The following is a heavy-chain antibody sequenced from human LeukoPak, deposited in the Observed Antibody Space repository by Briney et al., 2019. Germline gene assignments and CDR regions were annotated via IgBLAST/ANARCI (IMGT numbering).Heavy chain of an antibody. V-gene: IGHV4-59*01. CDR3: ARAKTYCTNGVCYTAIDY. CDR2: IYYSGST. D-gene: IGHD2-8*01. CDR1: GGSISSYY. J-gene: IGHJ4*02. Sequence: SETLSLTCTVSGGSISSYYWSWIRQPPGKGLEWIGYIYYSGSTNYNPSLKSRVTISVDTSKNQFSLKLSSVTAADTAVYYCARAKTYCTNGVCYTAIDYWGQGTLVTVSS.